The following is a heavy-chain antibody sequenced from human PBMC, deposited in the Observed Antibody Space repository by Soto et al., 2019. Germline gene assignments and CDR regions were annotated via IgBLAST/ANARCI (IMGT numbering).Heavy chain of an antibody. Sequence: SETLSLTCTVSGGSISSYYWSWIRQPAGKGLEWIGRIYTSVSTTYNPSLKSRVTMSVDTSKNQFSLKLSSVTAADTAVYYCARDVRSSSWYKNWFDPWGQGTLVTVSS. CDR2: IYTSVST. D-gene: IGHD6-13*01. CDR3: ARDVRSSSWYKNWFDP. CDR1: GGSISSYY. V-gene: IGHV4-4*07. J-gene: IGHJ5*02.